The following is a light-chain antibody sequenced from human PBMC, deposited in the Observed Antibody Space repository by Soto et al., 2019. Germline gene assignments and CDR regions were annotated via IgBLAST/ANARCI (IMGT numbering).Light chain of an antibody. CDR2: DAS. CDR3: QQYYTTPRT. CDR1: QSVSGY. V-gene: IGKV3-11*01. J-gene: IGKJ1*01. Sequence: EIVLTQSPATLSLSPGERATLSCRASQSVSGYLAWYQQKPGQAPRLLIYDASNRATGIPARFSGSGSGTEFALTISSLQAEDVAIYYCQQYYTTPRTFGQGTKVDIK.